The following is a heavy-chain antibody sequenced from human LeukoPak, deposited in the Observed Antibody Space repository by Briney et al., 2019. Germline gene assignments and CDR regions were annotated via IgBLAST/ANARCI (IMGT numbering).Heavy chain of an antibody. CDR2: IYYSGST. D-gene: IGHD2-2*02. CDR3: ARQVFSTPDYIVVVPAAIRAYAFDI. V-gene: IGHV4-59*08. CDR1: GGSISSYY. J-gene: IGHJ3*02. Sequence: SETLSLTCTVSGGSISSYYWSWIRQPPGKGLEWIGYIYYSGSTNYNPSLKSRVTISVDTSKNQFSLKLSSVTAADTAVYYCARQVFSTPDYIVVVPAAIRAYAFDIWGQGTMVTVSS.